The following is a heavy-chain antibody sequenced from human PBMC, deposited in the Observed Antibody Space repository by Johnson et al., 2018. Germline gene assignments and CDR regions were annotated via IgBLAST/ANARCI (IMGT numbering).Heavy chain of an antibody. CDR3: ARDGNAAHPDN. Sequence: QVQLVESGGGVVHPGRSLRLSCAVSGFTFSSYGMYWVRQAPGKGLEWVAIIWYAGSNKYYADSVKGRFTISRDKSKNTLSQQMSSLRAADTAVYYCARDGNAAHPDNWGRGALVTVSS. V-gene: IGHV3-33*01. J-gene: IGHJ4*02. D-gene: IGHD4-23*01. CDR2: IWYAGSNK. CDR1: GFTFSSYG.